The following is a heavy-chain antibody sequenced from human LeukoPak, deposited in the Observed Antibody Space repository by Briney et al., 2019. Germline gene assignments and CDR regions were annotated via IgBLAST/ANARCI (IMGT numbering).Heavy chain of an antibody. V-gene: IGHV3-9*01. CDR3: AKVPLIYDSSGNYFDY. CDR2: ISFNSGSI. CDR1: GFTFSKNW. J-gene: IGHJ4*02. Sequence: GGSLRLSCVASGFTFSKNWMHWVRQAPGKGLEWVSGISFNSGSIGYADSVKGRFTISRDNAKKSLYLQMNSLRAEDTALYYCAKVPLIYDSSGNYFDYWGQGTLVTVSS. D-gene: IGHD3-22*01.